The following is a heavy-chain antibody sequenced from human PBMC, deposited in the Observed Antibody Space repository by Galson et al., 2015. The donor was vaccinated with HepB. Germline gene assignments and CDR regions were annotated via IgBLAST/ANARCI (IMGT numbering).Heavy chain of an antibody. J-gene: IGHJ4*02. CDR2: ISNAGGDR. Sequence: SLRLSCAASGFVFSSYAMHWVRQAPGKGLEWVAVISNAGGDRYYGDSVKGRFTISRDNSNNTLYLQMSGLRDEDTAVYYRAKWPFQGHYDDMWRSYRNFDYWGLGTLVTVSS. CDR1: GFVFSSYA. D-gene: IGHD3-16*02. CDR3: AKWPFQGHYDDMWRSYRNFDY. V-gene: IGHV3-30*18.